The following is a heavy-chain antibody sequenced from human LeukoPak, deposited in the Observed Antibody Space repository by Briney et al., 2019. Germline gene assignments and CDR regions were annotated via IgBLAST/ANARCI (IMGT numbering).Heavy chain of an antibody. CDR1: GFTLSSYW. D-gene: IGHD1-26*01. J-gene: IGHJ3*02. CDR3: ARDREWELPADAFGI. Sequence: PGGSLRLSCAASGFTLSSYWMSWVRQAPGKGREWVANIKQDGGENLYVDSVKGRFTICRDNAKNALYLQMNSLRAEDTAVYYCARDREWELPADAFGIWGQGTMVTVSS. V-gene: IGHV3-7*01. CDR2: IKQDGGEN.